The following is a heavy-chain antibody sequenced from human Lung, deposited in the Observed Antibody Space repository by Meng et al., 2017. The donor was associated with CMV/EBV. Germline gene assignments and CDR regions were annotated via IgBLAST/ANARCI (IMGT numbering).Heavy chain of an antibody. Sequence: GSLRLSCAVYGGSFSGYYWSWIRQPPGKGLEWIGEINHSGSTNYNPSLKSRVTISVDTSKNQFSLKLSSVTAADTAVYYCARGTVTSRVIVPPFAIKIVYGMDVWXQGTTVXVSS. V-gene: IGHV4-34*01. CDR2: INHSGST. CDR1: GGSFSGYY. D-gene: IGHD2-2*01. CDR3: ARGTVTSRVIVPPFAIKIVYGMDV. J-gene: IGHJ6*02.